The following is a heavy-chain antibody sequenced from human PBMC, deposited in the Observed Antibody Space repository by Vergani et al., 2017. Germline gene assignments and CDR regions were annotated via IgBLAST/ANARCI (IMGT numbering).Heavy chain of an antibody. CDR2: INWNGGST. J-gene: IGHJ4*02. CDR3: ARPRGYDSSGHNYFDY. Sequence: EVQLVESGGGVVRPGGSLRLSCAASGFTFDDYGMSWVRQAPGKGLEWVSGINWNGGSTGYADSVKGRFTMSRDNAKNSLYLQMNSLRAEDTALYYCARPRGYDSSGHNYFDYWGQGTLVTVSS. D-gene: IGHD3-22*01. CDR1: GFTFDDYG. V-gene: IGHV3-20*04.